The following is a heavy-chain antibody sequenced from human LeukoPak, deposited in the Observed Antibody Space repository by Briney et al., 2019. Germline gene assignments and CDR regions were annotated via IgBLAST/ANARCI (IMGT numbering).Heavy chain of an antibody. D-gene: IGHD3-22*01. Sequence: ASVKVSCKASGYTFTSYDINWVRQATGQGLEWMGWINPNSGNTGYAQKFQGRVTMTRNTSISTAYMELSSLRSEDTAVYYCARGFYLGSSGYHTPFDYWGQGTLVTVSS. V-gene: IGHV1-8*01. CDR1: GYTFTSYD. CDR2: INPNSGNT. J-gene: IGHJ4*02. CDR3: ARGFYLGSSGYHTPFDY.